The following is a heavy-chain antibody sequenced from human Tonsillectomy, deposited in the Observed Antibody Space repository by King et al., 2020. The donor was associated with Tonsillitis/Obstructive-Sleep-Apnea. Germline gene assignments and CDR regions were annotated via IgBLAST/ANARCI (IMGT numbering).Heavy chain of an antibody. CDR2: ISAYNGNT. Sequence: QLVQSGAEVKRPGASVKVSCKASGYSFTSYGISWVRQAPGQELEWMGWISAYNGNTNCAQKLQGRVTMTTDTSTSAAYMELRSLRSDDTAVYYCARECMSHYYDSNGYYTLEYWGQGTLVTVSS. CDR1: GYSFTSYG. J-gene: IGHJ4*02. D-gene: IGHD3-22*01. CDR3: ARECMSHYYDSNGYYTLEY. V-gene: IGHV1-18*01.